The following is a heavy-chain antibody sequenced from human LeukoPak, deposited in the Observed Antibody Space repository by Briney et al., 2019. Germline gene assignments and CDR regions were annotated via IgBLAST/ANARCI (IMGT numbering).Heavy chain of an antibody. D-gene: IGHD3-22*01. J-gene: IGHJ6*03. Sequence: GESLKISCKGSGYSFTSYWIGWVRQMPGKGLEWMGIIYPGDSDTRYSPSFQGQVTISADKSISTAYLQWSSPKASETAMYYCARHLSGWRHRSFASHYYYYMDVWGKGTTVTVSS. V-gene: IGHV5-51*01. CDR3: ARHLSGWRHRSFASHYYYYMDV. CDR2: IYPGDSDT. CDR1: GYSFTSYW.